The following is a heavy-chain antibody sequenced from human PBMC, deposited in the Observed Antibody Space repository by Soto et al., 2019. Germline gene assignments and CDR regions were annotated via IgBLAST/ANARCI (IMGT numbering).Heavy chain of an antibody. CDR2: INHSGST. V-gene: IGHV4-34*01. CDR3: ARALGGSLDY. D-gene: IGHD2-15*01. J-gene: IGHJ4*02. CDR1: GGSFRGYY. Sequence: PSETLSLTCAVYGGSFRGYYCSWIRQPPGKGLEWIGEINHSGSTNYNPSLKSRVTISVDTSKNQFSLKLSSVTAADTAVYYCARALGGSLDYWGQGTLVTVSS.